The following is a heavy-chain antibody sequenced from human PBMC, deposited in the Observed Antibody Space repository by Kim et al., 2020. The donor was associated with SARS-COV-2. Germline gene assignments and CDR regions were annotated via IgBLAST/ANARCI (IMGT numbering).Heavy chain of an antibody. CDR2: INTNTGNP. CDR3: ASGQWLVRPSNWFDP. V-gene: IGHV7-4-1*02. Sequence: ASVKVSCKASGYTFTSYAMNWVRQAPGQGLEWMGWINTNTGNPTYAQGFTGRFVFSLDTSVSTAYLQISSLKAEDTAVYYCASGQWLVRPSNWFDPWGQGTLVTVSS. CDR1: GYTFTSYA. D-gene: IGHD6-19*01. J-gene: IGHJ5*02.